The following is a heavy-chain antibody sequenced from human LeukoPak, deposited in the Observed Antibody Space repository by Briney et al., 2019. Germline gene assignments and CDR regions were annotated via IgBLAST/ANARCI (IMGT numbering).Heavy chain of an antibody. CDR1: GFTFSSYG. Sequence: GGSLRLSCAASGFTFSSYGMHWVRQAPGKGLEWVAFIRYDGSNKYYADSVKGRFTISRDNSKNTLYLQMNSLRAEDTAVYYCAKGEYSSSWLLSYYYYMDVWGKGTTVTVSS. V-gene: IGHV3-30*02. J-gene: IGHJ6*03. CDR2: IRYDGSNK. D-gene: IGHD6-13*01. CDR3: AKGEYSSSWLLSYYYYMDV.